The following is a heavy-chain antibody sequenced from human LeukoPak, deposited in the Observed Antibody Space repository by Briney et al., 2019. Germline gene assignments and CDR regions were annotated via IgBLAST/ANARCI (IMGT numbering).Heavy chain of an antibody. V-gene: IGHV3-23*01. CDR2: ISGAGGDT. D-gene: IGHD1-26*01. CDR3: AKDLRVGDY. J-gene: IGHJ4*02. Sequence: SGGSLRLSCAASGFTFSIYTMSWVRQAPGRGLEWVSGISGAGGDTYYADSVKGRFTISRDNSKNTLYLQMNSLRAEDTAVYYCAKDLRVGDYWGQGTLVTVSS. CDR1: GFTFSIYT.